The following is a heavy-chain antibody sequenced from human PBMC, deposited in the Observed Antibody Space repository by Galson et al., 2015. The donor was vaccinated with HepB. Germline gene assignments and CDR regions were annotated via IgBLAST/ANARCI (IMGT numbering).Heavy chain of an antibody. CDR1: GFTFSSYA. J-gene: IGHJ4*02. V-gene: IGHV3-23*01. CDR2: ISGSGGST. Sequence: SLRLSCAASGFTFSSYAMSWVRQAPGKGLEWVSAISGSGGSTYYADSVKGRFTISRDNSKNTLYLQMNSLRAEDTAVYYCAKDQGGITIFGVVHQSPPSFDYWGQGTLVTVSS. D-gene: IGHD3-3*01. CDR3: AKDQGGITIFGVVHQSPPSFDY.